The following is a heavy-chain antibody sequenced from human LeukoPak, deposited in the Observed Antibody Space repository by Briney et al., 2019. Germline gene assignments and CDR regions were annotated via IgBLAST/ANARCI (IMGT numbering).Heavy chain of an antibody. Sequence: GGSLRLSSADSVFTFRSYTMNSVRAAPGKGLEWGSSICSSTTYIYYADSVKGRFTISRDNAKNSLYLQMNSLRAEDTAVYYCARGQDYYDSSGYYYALDFWGQGTLVTVSS. CDR3: ARGQDYYDSSGYYYALDF. CDR1: VFTFRSYT. J-gene: IGHJ4*02. V-gene: IGHV3-21*01. CDR2: ICSSTTYI. D-gene: IGHD3-22*01.